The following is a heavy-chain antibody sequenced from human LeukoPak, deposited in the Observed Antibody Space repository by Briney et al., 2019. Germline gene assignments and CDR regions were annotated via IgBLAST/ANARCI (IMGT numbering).Heavy chain of an antibody. D-gene: IGHD3-10*01. CDR1: GFSVSLYG. CDR3: ARGLRQAGLAPLEF. V-gene: IGHV3-30*02. Sequence: GESLRLSCAASGFSVSLYGMHWVRQAPGKGLEWVAFLRSDTNSEHYAVSVKGRFAISRGTSKDTLNLQMRSLRVEDTALYYCARGLRQAGLAPLEFWGLGTQVIVSS. J-gene: IGHJ4*02. CDR2: LRSDTNSE.